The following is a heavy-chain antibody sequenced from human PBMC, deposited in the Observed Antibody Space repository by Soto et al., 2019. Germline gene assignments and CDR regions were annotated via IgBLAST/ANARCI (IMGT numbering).Heavy chain of an antibody. CDR2: IYYSGST. V-gene: IGHV4-31*03. CDR1: GGSISSGGYY. D-gene: IGHD6-13*01. CDR3: ARDRSSSWPYYHYGMDV. Sequence: PSETLSLTCTVSGGSISSGGYYLSWIRQHPGKGLEWIEYIYYSGSTYYNPSLKSRVTISVDTSKNQFSLKLSSVTAADTAVYYCARDRSSSWPYYHYGMDVWGQGTTVTVSS. J-gene: IGHJ6*02.